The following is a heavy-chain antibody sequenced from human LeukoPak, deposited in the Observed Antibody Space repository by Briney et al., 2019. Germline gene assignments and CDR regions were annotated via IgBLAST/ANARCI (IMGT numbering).Heavy chain of an antibody. V-gene: IGHV1-2*02. D-gene: IGHD5-18*01. CDR1: GYTLTGYY. J-gene: IGHJ4*02. Sequence: ASVKVSCKASGYTLTGYYTHWVRQAPGQGLEWMGWMNPNSGGTNYAQKFQGRVTITRDTSISTAYMELSRLRSDDTAVYYCARVHPRIQLWFKYYFDYWGQGTLVTVSS. CDR2: MNPNSGGT. CDR3: ARVHPRIQLWFKYYFDY.